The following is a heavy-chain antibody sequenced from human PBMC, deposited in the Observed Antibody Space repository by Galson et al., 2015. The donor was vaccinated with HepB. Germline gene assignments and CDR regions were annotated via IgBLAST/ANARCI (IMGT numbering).Heavy chain of an antibody. D-gene: IGHD4-23*01. CDR1: GFTFSGYA. J-gene: IGHJ4*02. V-gene: IGHV3-23*01. CDR2: ISGSGGST. Sequence: SLRLPCAASGFTFSGYALSWVRQAPGKGLEWVSAISGSGGSTYYADSVKGRFTISRDNSKNTLYLQMNSLRAEDTAVYYCAKEVRYGGNSFDYWGQGTLVTVSS. CDR3: AKEVRYGGNSFDY.